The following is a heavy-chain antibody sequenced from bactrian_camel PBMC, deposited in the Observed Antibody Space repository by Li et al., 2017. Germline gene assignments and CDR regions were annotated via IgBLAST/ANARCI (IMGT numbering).Heavy chain of an antibody. V-gene: IGHV3S53*01. Sequence: HVQLVESGGDSVEAGGSLRLSCVVSGYFSKRCMAWFRQAPGKERQGVASTTKFGPTNYADSVKGQFTIASDSAQNTLYLQMNNLKPEDTAVYYCAASLGAGACHTNPLREADFNNWGQGTQVTVS. D-gene: IGHD8*01. CDR1: GYFSKRC. CDR3: AASLGAGACHTNPLREADFNN. J-gene: IGHJ6*01. CDR2: TTKFGPT.